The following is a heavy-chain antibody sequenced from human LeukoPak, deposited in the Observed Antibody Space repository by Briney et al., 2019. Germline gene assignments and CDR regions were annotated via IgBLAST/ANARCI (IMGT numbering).Heavy chain of an antibody. Sequence: GGSLRLSCAASGFTFSNYAMSWVRQAPGKELEWVSAISGSGGSTYYADSVKGRFTISRDNSKNTLYLQMNSLRAEDTAVYYCAKDRGSGYHYFDYWGQGTLVTVSS. V-gene: IGHV3-23*01. CDR2: ISGSGGST. J-gene: IGHJ4*02. CDR1: GFTFSNYA. CDR3: AKDRGSGYHYFDY. D-gene: IGHD3-22*01.